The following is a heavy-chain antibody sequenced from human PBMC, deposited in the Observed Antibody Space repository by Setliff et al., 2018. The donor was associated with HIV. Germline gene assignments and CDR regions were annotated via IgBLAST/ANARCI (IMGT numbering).Heavy chain of an antibody. V-gene: IGHV3-21*06. Sequence: GGSLRLSCRVSGFTFNDYWMSWVRQAPGKGPEWVSSITSSSKSAYYADAVKGRFTISRDNAKNLLYLQMTDLTAEDTATYYCARPGAEFDFWNGYFYFYYMDVWGKGTAVTV. J-gene: IGHJ6*03. CDR3: ARPGAEFDFWNGYFYFYYMDV. CDR1: GFTFNDYW. CDR2: ITSSSKSA. D-gene: IGHD3-3*01.